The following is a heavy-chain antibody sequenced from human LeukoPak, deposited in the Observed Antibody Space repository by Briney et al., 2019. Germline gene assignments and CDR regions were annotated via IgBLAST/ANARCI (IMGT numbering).Heavy chain of an antibody. CDR3: ASGELDSLYYFDY. V-gene: IGHV3-30*04. CDR1: GFTFSSYA. CDR2: ISYDGSNK. J-gene: IGHJ4*02. Sequence: GGSLRLSCAASGFTFSSYAMHWVRQAPGKGLEWVALISYDGSNKNYADSVKGRLTISRDISKNTLYVQMNSLRAEDTAVYFCASGELDSLYYFDYWGQGTLVTVSS. D-gene: IGHD1-1*01.